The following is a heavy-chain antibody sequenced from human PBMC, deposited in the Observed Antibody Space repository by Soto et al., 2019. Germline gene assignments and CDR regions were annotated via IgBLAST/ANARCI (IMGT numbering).Heavy chain of an antibody. CDR1: GFTVSSNY. CDR3: ARASHDYGDLDDAFDI. J-gene: IGHJ3*02. CDR2: IYSGGST. D-gene: IGHD4-17*01. Sequence: EVQLVESGGGLVQPGGSLRLSCAASGFTVSSNYMSWVRQAPGKGLEWVSVIYSGGSTYYADSVKGRFTISRHNSKNTLDLQMNSLRAEDTAVYYCARASHDYGDLDDAFDIWGQGTMVTVSS. V-gene: IGHV3-53*04.